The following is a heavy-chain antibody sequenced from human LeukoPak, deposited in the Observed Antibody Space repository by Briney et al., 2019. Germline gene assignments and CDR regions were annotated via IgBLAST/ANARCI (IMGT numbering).Heavy chain of an antibody. CDR2: IYSSGST. Sequence: SETLSLTCTVSGGSISSYYWSWIRQPAGKGREWIGRIYSSGSTNYNPSLKSRVTMSVDTSKNQFSLTLSSVTAPDTAVYYCARDRYYDTSVTDAFDIWGQGTMVTVSS. CDR1: GGSISSYY. V-gene: IGHV4-4*07. J-gene: IGHJ3*02. CDR3: ARDRYYDTSVTDAFDI. D-gene: IGHD3-22*01.